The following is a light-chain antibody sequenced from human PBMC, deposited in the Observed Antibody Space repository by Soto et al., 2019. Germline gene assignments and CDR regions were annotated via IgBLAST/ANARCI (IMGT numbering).Light chain of an antibody. CDR1: QSVSSNY. CDR3: QQYGNSPYA. CDR2: GAS. V-gene: IGKV3-20*01. J-gene: IGKJ2*01. Sequence: EIALTQSPGTLSLSPGERATLSCRASQSVSSNYLAWYQQKSGQAPRLLIYGASSRATGIPDRFSGSGSGTDFTLTISKLEPEDFAVYYCQQYGNSPYAFGQGTELEI.